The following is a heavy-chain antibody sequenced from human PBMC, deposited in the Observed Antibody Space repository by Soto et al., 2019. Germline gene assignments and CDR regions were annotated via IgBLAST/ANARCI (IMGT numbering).Heavy chain of an antibody. D-gene: IGHD2-2*01. CDR2: IDHSGTT. J-gene: IGHJ6*02. V-gene: IGHV4-38-2*02. Sequence: SETLSLTCTVSGYSISSGYFWGWIRQPPGKGLEWIGNIDHSGTTYYNPSLKSRITISVDTSKNQFSLKLNSVTAADTAVYFCARDCTSTTCSLYYYGLDVWGQGTTVTVSS. CDR1: GYSISSGYF. CDR3: ARDCTSTTCSLYYYGLDV.